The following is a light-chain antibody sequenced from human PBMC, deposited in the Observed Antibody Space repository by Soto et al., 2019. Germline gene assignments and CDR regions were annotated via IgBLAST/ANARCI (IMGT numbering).Light chain of an antibody. CDR2: DAS. CDR3: QEYDSYSST. Sequence: DIQMTQSPSTLSASVGDRVTITCRASQSISNYLAWYQQKPGKAPKVLIYDASSFESGVPLRFSGSGSGTEFTLTISRLQPDDFATYYCQEYDSYSSTFGQGTKLQIQ. CDR1: QSISNY. J-gene: IGKJ2*01. V-gene: IGKV1-5*01.